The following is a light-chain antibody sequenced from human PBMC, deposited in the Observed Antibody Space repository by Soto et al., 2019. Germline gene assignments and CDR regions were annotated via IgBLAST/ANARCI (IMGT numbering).Light chain of an antibody. CDR3: SSYTSSSTLFYV. Sequence: QSVLAQPPSVSGAPGQKVTISCTGSSSNIGAGYDLHWYQQLPGTAPKLLLYGNINRPSGVPDRFSGSKSGTSASLAITGPQAEDEADYYCSSYTSSSTLFYVFATGTKVTVL. CDR1: SSNIGAGYD. V-gene: IGLV1-40*01. CDR2: GNI. J-gene: IGLJ1*01.